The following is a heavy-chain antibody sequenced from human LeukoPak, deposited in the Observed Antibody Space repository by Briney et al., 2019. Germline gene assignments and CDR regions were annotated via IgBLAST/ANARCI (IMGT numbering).Heavy chain of an antibody. D-gene: IGHD3-3*01. V-gene: IGHV3-23*01. CDR3: AKAYTFTIFGVVSHIDY. CDR2: ISGSGGST. J-gene: IGHJ4*02. CDR1: GFTFSNYW. Sequence: GGSLRLSCAGSGFTFSNYWMHWVRQAPGKGLEWVSAISGSGGSTYYADSVKGRFTISRDNSKNTLYLQMNSLRAEDTAVYYCAKAYTFTIFGVVSHIDYWGQGTLVTVSS.